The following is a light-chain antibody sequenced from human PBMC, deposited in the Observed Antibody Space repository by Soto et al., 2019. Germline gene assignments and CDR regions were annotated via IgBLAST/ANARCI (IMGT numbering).Light chain of an antibody. CDR3: QLHNSYPWT. CDR2: KAS. CDR1: QSISSW. V-gene: IGKV1-5*03. Sequence: DIQMTQSPSTLSASVGDRVTITCRASQSISSWLAWYQQKPGKAPKLLIYKASSSESGVPSRFSGSGSGPEFNLDTSSLQRDDVATCFRQLHNSYPWTFGQGNQVEIK. J-gene: IGKJ1*01.